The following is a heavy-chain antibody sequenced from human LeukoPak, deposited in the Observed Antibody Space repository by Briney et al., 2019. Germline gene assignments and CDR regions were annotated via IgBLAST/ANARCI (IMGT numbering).Heavy chain of an antibody. CDR3: ARDRGGSYALVFDI. V-gene: IGHV4-59*01. J-gene: IGHJ3*02. D-gene: IGHD1-26*01. CDR2: IYYSGST. Sequence: PSETLSLTCTVSGGSISSYYWSWIRQPPGKGLEWIGYIYYSGSTNYNPSLKSRVTISVDTSKNQFSLKLSSVTAADTAVYYCARDRGGSYALVFDIWGQGTMVTVSS. CDR1: GGSISSYY.